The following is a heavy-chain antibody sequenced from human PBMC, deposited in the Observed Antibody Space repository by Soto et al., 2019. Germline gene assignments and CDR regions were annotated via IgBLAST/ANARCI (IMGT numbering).Heavy chain of an antibody. CDR1: GFTFSSYA. J-gene: IGHJ6*02. V-gene: IGHV3-48*03. Sequence: PGGSLRLSCAASGFTFSSYAMNWVRQAPGKGLEWVSYISSSDSTIYYADSVKGRFTISRDNAKNSLLLQMNSLRAEDTAIYYCATDNPLCTAARPVGGVDVWGQGPTVTVSS. CDR2: ISSSDSTI. CDR3: ATDNPLCTAARPVGGVDV. D-gene: IGHD6-6*01.